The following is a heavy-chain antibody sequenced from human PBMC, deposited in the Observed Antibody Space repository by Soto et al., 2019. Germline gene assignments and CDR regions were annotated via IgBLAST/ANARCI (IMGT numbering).Heavy chain of an antibody. J-gene: IGHJ6*02. CDR2: IYYSGSA. V-gene: IGHV4-31*03. D-gene: IGHD3-10*01. CDR1: GVSISSGDYY. Sequence: QVQLQESGPGLVKPSQTLSLTCTVSGVSISSGDYYWTWIRQHPGKDLEWIGYIYYSGSAGYNLSLKSRVTISVDTSKNQFSLKLTSLTAADTAVYYCARERYNYNDMDVWGQGTTVTVSS. CDR3: ARERYNYNDMDV.